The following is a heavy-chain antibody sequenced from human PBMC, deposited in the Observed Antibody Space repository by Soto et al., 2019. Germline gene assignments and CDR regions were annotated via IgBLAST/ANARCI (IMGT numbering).Heavy chain of an antibody. D-gene: IGHD2-2*01. CDR1: GFTFTRYS. CDR2: ISSTTNYI. CDR3: AREDSIIIPAVSDF. J-gene: IGHJ4*02. V-gene: IGHV3-21*01. Sequence: GGSLRLSCAASGFTFTRYSMNWVRQAPGKGLEWVSAISSTTNYIYYGDSMKGRFTISRDNAKSSVSLQMNTLRVEDTAVYYCAREDSIIIPAVSDFWGQGTLVTVSS.